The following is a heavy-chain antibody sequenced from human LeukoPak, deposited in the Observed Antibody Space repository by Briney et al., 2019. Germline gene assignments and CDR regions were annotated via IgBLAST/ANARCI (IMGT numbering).Heavy chain of an antibody. D-gene: IGHD2-2*01. CDR1: GGSISSGDYY. J-gene: IGHJ3*02. V-gene: IGHV4-30-4*08. CDR2: IYYSGST. Sequence: SQTLSLTCTVSGGSISSGDYYWSWIRQPPGKGLEWIGYIYYSGSTYYNPSLKSRVTISVDTSKNQFSLKLSSVTAADTAVYYCARRYCSSTSCYYAFDIWGQGTMVTVSS. CDR3: ARRYCSSTSCYYAFDI.